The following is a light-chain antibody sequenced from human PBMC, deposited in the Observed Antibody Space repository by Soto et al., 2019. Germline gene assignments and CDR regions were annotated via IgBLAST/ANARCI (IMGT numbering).Light chain of an antibody. CDR2: GAS. J-gene: IGKJ1*01. CDR3: QHYDNWPPRT. Sequence: EVVMTQSPATLSVSPGERATLSCRASQSVDNRLAWYQQRPGQAPRLLIYGASTRATGISVRFSGSGSGTEFTLTISSLQSEDFAVYYCQHYDNWPPRTFGQGTKVDIK. V-gene: IGKV3-15*01. CDR1: QSVDNR.